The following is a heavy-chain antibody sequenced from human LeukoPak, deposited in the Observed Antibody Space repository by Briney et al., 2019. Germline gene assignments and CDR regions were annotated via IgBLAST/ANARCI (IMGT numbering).Heavy chain of an antibody. V-gene: IGHV3-21*01. CDR3: ARVDSGYEDAFDI. D-gene: IGHD5-12*01. J-gene: IGHJ3*02. CDR1: GFTFSSYS. CDR2: ISSSSSYI. Sequence: GSLRLSCAASGFTFSSYSMNWVRQAPGKGLEWVSSISSSSSYIYYADSVKGRFTISRDNAKNSLYLQMNSLRAEDTAVYYCARVDSGYEDAFDIWGQGTMVTVSS.